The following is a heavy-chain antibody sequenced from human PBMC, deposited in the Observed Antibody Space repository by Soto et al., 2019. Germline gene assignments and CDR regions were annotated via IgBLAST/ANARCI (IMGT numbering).Heavy chain of an antibody. Sequence: QVQLLQSGAEVRRPGASVNVSCQAFGYTFTTHYLHWVRQAPGQGLEWMGMINPTSGSTTYAQKFRGRVTLTRDTSTRTVYMELKSLTSEDTAVYYCARLDRVGHTSVPWGQGTLVSVSS. CDR2: INPTSGST. J-gene: IGHJ5*02. CDR1: GYTFTTHY. V-gene: IGHV1-46*01. D-gene: IGHD1-26*01. CDR3: ARLDRVGHTSVP.